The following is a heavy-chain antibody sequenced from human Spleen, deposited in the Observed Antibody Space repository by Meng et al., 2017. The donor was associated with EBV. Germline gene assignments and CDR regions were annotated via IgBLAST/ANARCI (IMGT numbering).Heavy chain of an antibody. CDR3: AIGARFRELSGYLDY. CDR2: IFSMFGTT. J-gene: IGHJ4*02. V-gene: IGHV1-69*06. CDR1: GGSISSYA. Sequence: GQLVQFGAEVKKPGSSVGVSCKASGGSISSYAVSWVRQAPGQGLEWMAGIFSMFGTTNNTQKFQGRVTVTADRSTNTAYMELSSLRSEDTAVYYCAIGARFRELSGYLDYWGQGTLVTVSS. D-gene: IGHD3-10*01.